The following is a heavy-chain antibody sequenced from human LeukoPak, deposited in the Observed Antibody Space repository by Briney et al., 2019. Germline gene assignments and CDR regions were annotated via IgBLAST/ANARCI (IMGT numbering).Heavy chain of an antibody. CDR2: INHSGST. Sequence: SETLSPTCAVYGGSFSGYYWSWIRQPPGKGLEWIGEINHSGSTNYNPALKSRVTISVDTSKNQFSLKLSSVTAADTAVYYCASSAARLRGHGMDVWGQGTTVTVSS. J-gene: IGHJ6*02. D-gene: IGHD4-17*01. CDR3: ASSAARLRGHGMDV. V-gene: IGHV4-34*01. CDR1: GGSFSGYY.